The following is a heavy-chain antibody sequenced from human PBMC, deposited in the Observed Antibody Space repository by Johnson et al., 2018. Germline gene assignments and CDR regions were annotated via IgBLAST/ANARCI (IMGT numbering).Heavy chain of an antibody. Sequence: SPRLSCAXSRFTFSXYWMKWVRQAPGKGLEWVSGFNWNGGSTGYADSVKGRFTISRDNAKTSLYLQMNSLRAEDTAVYYCAKDTGYGSGSDYGMDVWGQGTTVTVS. CDR2: FNWNGGST. V-gene: IGHV3-20*04. CDR1: RFTFSXYW. CDR3: AKDTGYGSGSDYGMDV. J-gene: IGHJ6*02. D-gene: IGHD3-10*01.